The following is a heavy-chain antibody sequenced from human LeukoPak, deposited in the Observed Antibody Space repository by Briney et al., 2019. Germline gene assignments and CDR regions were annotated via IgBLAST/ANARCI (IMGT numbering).Heavy chain of an antibody. CDR2: IYYSGST. Sequence: PSETLSLTCTVSGGSISSGDYYWSWIRQPPGKGLEWIRYIYYSGSTYYNPSLKSRVTISVDTSKNQFSLKLSSVTAADTAVYYCASKHYGSGRPFDYWGQGTLATVSS. D-gene: IGHD3-10*01. CDR1: GGSISSGDYY. CDR3: ASKHYGSGRPFDY. J-gene: IGHJ4*02. V-gene: IGHV4-30-4*08.